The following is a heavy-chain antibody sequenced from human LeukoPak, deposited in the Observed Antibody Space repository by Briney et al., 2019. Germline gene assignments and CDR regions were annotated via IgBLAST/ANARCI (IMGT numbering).Heavy chain of an antibody. CDR3: AKARWAPTYYDY. V-gene: IGHV3-23*01. CDR1: GFTFSSYA. CDR2: ISGSGGST. J-gene: IGHJ4*02. D-gene: IGHD4-23*01. Sequence: GGSLRLSCAASGFTFSSYAMSWVRQAPGKGLEWVSAISGSGGSTYYADSVKGRFTISRDNSKNTLYLQMNSLIAEDTAVYYCAKARWAPTYYDYWGQGTLVTVSS.